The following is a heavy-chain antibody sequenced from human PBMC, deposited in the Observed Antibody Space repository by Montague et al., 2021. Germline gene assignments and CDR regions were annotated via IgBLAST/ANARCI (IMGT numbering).Heavy chain of an antibody. CDR3: ASERGDFDTVDYVYYYMDV. V-gene: IGHV4-59*13. CDR2: IYHSGST. D-gene: IGHD2-21*02. Sequence: SETLSLTCSVSGGSISSYYWTWIRQSPGKGLEWIGHIYHSGSTDYNPSLKSRVTILVDTSKKQFSLKLNSVTAAATAVYYCASERGDFDTVDYVYYYMDVWGKGTPVTVSS. CDR1: GGSISSYY. J-gene: IGHJ6*03.